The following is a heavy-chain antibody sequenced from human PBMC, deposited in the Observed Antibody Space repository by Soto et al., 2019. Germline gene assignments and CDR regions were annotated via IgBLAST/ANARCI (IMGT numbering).Heavy chain of an antibody. CDR3: AKYVSEIQLWPYDAFDI. V-gene: IGHV3-30-3*02. CDR1: GFTFSNSA. D-gene: IGHD5-18*01. Sequence: GGSLRLSCAASGFTFSNSAMHWVRQAPGKGLEWVALISYDGSNKHYADSVKGRFTISRDNSKNTHYLQMNSLRAEDTAVYYCAKYVSEIQLWPYDAFDIWGQGTMVTVSS. CDR2: ISYDGSNK. J-gene: IGHJ3*02.